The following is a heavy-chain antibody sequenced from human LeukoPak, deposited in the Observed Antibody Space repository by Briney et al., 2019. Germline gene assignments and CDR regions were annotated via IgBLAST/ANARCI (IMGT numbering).Heavy chain of an antibody. Sequence: GASVKVSCKASGYTFTSYFIHWVRQAPGEGLEWMGIINPTGGSTRYAQKFQGRVTMTRDTSTSTVYMELSSLGSEDTAVYYCARGRVTATDGFDIWGQGTTVIVSS. D-gene: IGHD2-21*02. CDR2: INPTGGST. CDR1: GYTFTSYF. J-gene: IGHJ3*02. CDR3: ARGRVTATDGFDI. V-gene: IGHV1-46*01.